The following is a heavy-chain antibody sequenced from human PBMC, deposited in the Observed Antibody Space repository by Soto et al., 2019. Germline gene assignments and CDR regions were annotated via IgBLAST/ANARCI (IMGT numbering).Heavy chain of an antibody. CDR3: ARQSPTYYFDY. CDR1: GYTFTSYS. J-gene: IGHJ4*02. V-gene: IGHV1-46*03. CDR2: INPSGGST. Sequence: QVQLVQSGAEVKKPGASVKVSCKASGYTFTSYSLHWVRQAPGQGLEWMGIINPSGGSTSYAQKFQGKVTMTRDTSTSTVSMELSSLRSADTAVYYCARQSPTYYFDYWGQGTLVTVSS.